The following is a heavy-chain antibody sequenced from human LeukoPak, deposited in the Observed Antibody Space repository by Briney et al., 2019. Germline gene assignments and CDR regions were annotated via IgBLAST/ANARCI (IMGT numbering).Heavy chain of an antibody. CDR1: GFTFSSYG. CDR2: TRYDEDNK. CDR3: AKDTSTISVSGTCFDY. Sequence: GGSLRLSCAASGFTFSSYGMNWVRQAPGKGLEWVAFTRYDEDNKYYADSAKGRFTISRDNSKNTLYLQMNSLRAEDTAVYYCAKDTSTISVSGTCFDYWGQGTLVTVSS. J-gene: IGHJ4*02. D-gene: IGHD6-19*01. V-gene: IGHV3-30*02.